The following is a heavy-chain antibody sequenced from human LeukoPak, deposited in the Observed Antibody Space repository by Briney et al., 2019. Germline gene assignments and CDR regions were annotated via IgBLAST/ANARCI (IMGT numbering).Heavy chain of an antibody. CDR1: GFTFSSYS. CDR2: ISSSSSYI. D-gene: IGHD3-10*01. J-gene: IGHJ4*02. CDR3: ARGPYGSGSYYY. V-gene: IGHV3-21*01. Sequence: GGSLRLSCAASGFTFSSYSMNWVRQAPGKGLEWVSPISSSSSYIYYADSVKGRFTISRDNAKNSLYLQMNSLRAEDTAVYYCARGPYGSGSYYYWGQGTLVTVSS.